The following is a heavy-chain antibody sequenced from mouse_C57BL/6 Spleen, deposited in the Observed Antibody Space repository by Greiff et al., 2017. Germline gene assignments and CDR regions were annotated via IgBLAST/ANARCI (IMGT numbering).Heavy chain of an antibody. CDR2: ISSGSSTI. CDR3: ARPTTVDAMDY. Sequence: DVKLVESGGGLVKPGGSLKLSCAASGFTFSDYGMHWVRQAPEQGLEWVAYISSGSSTIYYADTVKGRCTISRDNAKNTLFLQMTSLRSEDTAMYYCARPTTVDAMDYWGQGTSVTVSS. J-gene: IGHJ4*01. D-gene: IGHD1-1*01. CDR1: GFTFSDYG. V-gene: IGHV5-17*01.